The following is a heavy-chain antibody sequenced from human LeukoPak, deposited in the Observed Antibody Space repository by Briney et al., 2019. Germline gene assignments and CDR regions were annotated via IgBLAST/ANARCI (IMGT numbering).Heavy chain of an antibody. CDR2: IGTADDT. CDR3: ARPLERRLIHYFDF. D-gene: IGHD6-25*01. V-gene: IGHV3-13*01. J-gene: IGHJ4*02. Sequence: QPGGSLRLSCAASGFTFSTSDMHWVRQATGKGLEWVSAIGTADDTYYADSVKGRFTISKDNSNNTVYLEINSLRSEDTAVYYCARPLERRLIHYFDFWGPGTLVTVSS. CDR1: GFTFSTSD.